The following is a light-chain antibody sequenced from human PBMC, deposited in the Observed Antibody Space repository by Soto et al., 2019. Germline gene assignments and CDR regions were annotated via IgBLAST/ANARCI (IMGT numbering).Light chain of an antibody. Sequence: DIVVTQSPLSLPATPGEPASISRRSSQSLLHSDGYNYLDWYLQKPGQSPQLLIYLGSNRASGVPDRFSGSGSGTDFTLKISRVEAADVGVYYCMQALQTPWTFGQGTKVAVK. V-gene: IGKV2-28*01. CDR1: QSLLHSDGYNY. CDR2: LGS. J-gene: IGKJ1*01. CDR3: MQALQTPWT.